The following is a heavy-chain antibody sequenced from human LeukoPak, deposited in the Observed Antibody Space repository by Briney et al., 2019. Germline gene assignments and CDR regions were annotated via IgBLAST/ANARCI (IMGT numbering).Heavy chain of an antibody. D-gene: IGHD2-2*01. CDR1: GYTFTSYG. CDR3: ARYHIVVVPAASGEYNWFDP. CDR2: ISAYNGNT. Sequence: ASVKVSCKASGYTFTSYGISWVRQAPGQGLEWMGWISAYNGNTNYAQKLQGRVTMTTDTSTSTAYMELRSLRSDDTAVYYCARYHIVVVPAASGEYNWFDPWGQGTLVTVSS. V-gene: IGHV1-18*01. J-gene: IGHJ5*02.